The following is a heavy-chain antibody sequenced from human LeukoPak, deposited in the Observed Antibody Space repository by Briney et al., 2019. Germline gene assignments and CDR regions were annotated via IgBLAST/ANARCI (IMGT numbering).Heavy chain of an antibody. CDR3: AREVVINYYNYYMDA. J-gene: IGHJ6*03. V-gene: IGHV4-39*06. Sequence: PSETLSLTCTVSGGSISSSSYYWRWIRQPPGKGLEWNGSIYYSGSTYYNQSLKTRITITVDTSNYLFPLKLSSVNAADTAVYYWAREVVINYYNYYMDAWGKGTTVSVSS. CDR2: IYYSGST. CDR1: GGSISSSSYY. D-gene: IGHD3-22*01.